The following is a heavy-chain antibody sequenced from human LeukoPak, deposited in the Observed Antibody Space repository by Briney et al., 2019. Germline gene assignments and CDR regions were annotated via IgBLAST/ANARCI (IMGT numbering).Heavy chain of an antibody. CDR2: INHSGST. Sequence: SETLSLTCAVYGGSFSGYYWSWIRQPPGKGLEWIGEINHSGSTNYNPSLKSRVTISVDTSKNQLSLKLSSVTAADTAVYYCARAGRWLLHNWFDPWGQGTLVTVSS. CDR3: ARAGRWLLHNWFDP. J-gene: IGHJ5*02. D-gene: IGHD2-21*01. CDR1: GGSFSGYY. V-gene: IGHV4-34*01.